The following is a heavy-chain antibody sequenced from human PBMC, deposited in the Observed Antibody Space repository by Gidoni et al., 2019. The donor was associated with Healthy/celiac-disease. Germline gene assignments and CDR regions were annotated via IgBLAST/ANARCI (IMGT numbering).Heavy chain of an antibody. CDR2: IIPILGIA. CDR3: ARVDCSSTSCYRSDY. V-gene: IGHV1-69*04. D-gene: IGHD2-2*02. J-gene: IGHJ4*02. CDR1: GGTFSSYA. Sequence: QVQLVQSGAEVKKPGSSVKVSCTASGGTFSSYAISWVRQAPGQGLEWMGRIIPILGIANYAQKFQGRVTITADKSTSTAYMELSSLRSEDTAVYYCARVDCSSTSCYRSDYWGQGTLVTVSS.